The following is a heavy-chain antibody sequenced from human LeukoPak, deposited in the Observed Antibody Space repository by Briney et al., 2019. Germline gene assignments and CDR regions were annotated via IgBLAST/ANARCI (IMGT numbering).Heavy chain of an antibody. Sequence: KPSETLSLTCTVSGGSISSYYWSWIRQPAGKGLEWIGRIYTSGSTNYNPSLKSRVTMSVDTSKNQFSLKLSSVTAADTAVYYCARGPRSSGWCRREGTRPFDYWGQGTLVTVSS. J-gene: IGHJ4*02. D-gene: IGHD6-19*01. V-gene: IGHV4-4*07. CDR1: GGSISSYY. CDR2: IYTSGST. CDR3: ARGPRSSGWCRREGTRPFDY.